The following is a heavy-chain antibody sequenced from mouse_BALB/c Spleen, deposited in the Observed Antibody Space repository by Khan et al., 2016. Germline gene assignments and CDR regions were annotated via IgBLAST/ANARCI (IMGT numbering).Heavy chain of an antibody. CDR1: GYSITSGYY. CDR3: DRGHREYYFDY. Sequence: EVQLQESGPGLVKSSQSLSLTCSVSGYSITSGYYWNWIRQFPGNKLEWMGYISYDGSNNYNPSLKNRISITRDTSKNQFFLKLNSVTTEDTATSYCDRGHREYYFDYWGQGTTLTVSS. CDR2: ISYDGSN. D-gene: IGHD2-14*01. V-gene: IGHV3-6*02. J-gene: IGHJ2*01.